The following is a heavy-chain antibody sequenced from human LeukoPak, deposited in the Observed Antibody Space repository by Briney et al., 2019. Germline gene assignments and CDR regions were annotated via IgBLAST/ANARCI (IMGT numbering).Heavy chain of an antibody. CDR3: ARHSGVPSDAFDI. J-gene: IGHJ3*02. Sequence: SETLSLTCAVYGGSFSGYYWSWIRQPPGKGLEWIGEINHSGSTNYNPSLKSRVTISVDTSRNQFSLKLSSVTAADTAVYYCARHSGVPSDAFDIWGQGTMVTVSS. CDR1: GGSFSGYY. V-gene: IGHV4-34*01. D-gene: IGHD3-10*01. CDR2: INHSGST.